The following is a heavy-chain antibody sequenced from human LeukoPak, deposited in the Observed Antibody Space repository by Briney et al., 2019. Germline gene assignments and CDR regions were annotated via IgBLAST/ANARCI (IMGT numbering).Heavy chain of an antibody. CDR3: ARPGYYYSYFDY. V-gene: IGHV4-34*01. D-gene: IGHD3-22*01. CDR1: GASISGSGYY. Sequence: SETLSLTCTVSGASISGSGYYWSWIRQPPGKGLEWIGEINHSGSTNYNPSLKSRVTISVDTSKNQFSLKLSSVTAADTAVYYCARPGYYYSYFDYWGQGTLVTVSS. J-gene: IGHJ4*02. CDR2: INHSGST.